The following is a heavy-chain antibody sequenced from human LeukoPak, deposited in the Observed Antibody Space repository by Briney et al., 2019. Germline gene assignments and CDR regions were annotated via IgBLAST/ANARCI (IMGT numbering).Heavy chain of an antibody. CDR1: GFTFSSFA. Sequence: GGSLRLSCVASGFTFSSFAMSWVRQAPGKGLEWVSSIGGSGVSTYYADSLKGRFSISRDNSQNTLYLQMGSLRVEDTAIFYCAKVRSATGMTTTYFDYWGQGTLVTVSS. CDR2: IGGSGVST. J-gene: IGHJ4*02. V-gene: IGHV3-23*01. D-gene: IGHD1-26*01. CDR3: AKVRSATGMTTTYFDY.